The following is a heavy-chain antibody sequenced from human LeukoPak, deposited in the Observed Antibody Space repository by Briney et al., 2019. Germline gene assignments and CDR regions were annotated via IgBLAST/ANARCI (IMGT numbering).Heavy chain of an antibody. CDR2: INPNSGGT. Sequence: ASVKVSCKASGYTFTDYYIHWVRQAPGQGLEWMGWINPNSGGTHYAEILQDRVTMTRDTSLTTVYMELSSLRSADMAIYYCAREIYTRSWYDGFDIWAQGTMVTVSS. CDR1: GYTFTDYY. CDR3: AREIYTRSWYDGFDI. V-gene: IGHV1-2*02. J-gene: IGHJ3*02. D-gene: IGHD6-13*01.